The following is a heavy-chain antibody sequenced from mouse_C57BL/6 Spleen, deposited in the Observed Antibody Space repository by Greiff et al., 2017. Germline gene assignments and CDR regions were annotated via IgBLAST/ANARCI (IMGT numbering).Heavy chain of an antibody. CDR3: ARSITTVVWYYYAMDY. D-gene: IGHD1-1*01. V-gene: IGHV1-52*01. CDR1: GYTFTSYW. J-gene: IGHJ4*01. Sequence: QVQLQQPGAELVRPGSSVKLSCKASGYTFTSYWMHWVKQRPIQGLEWIGNIDPSDSETHYNQKFKDKATLTVDKSSSTAYMQLSSLTSEDSAVYYCARSITTVVWYYYAMDYWGQGTSVTVSS. CDR2: IDPSDSET.